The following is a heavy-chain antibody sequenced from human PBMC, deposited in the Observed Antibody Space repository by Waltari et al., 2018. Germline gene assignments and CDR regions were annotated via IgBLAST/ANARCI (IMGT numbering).Heavy chain of an antibody. CDR2: FRGTGGST. Sequence: EAQLLESGGGLVQPGGSLRLPCAASGFTFSHFGMSWVRQAPGKGLEWVSGFRGTGGSTSYADSVKGRFTISRDNSKNTLYLQMNSLRAEDSAVYYCAKGPYYGSAIGMDVWGQGTTVAVSS. CDR3: AKGPYYGSAIGMDV. CDR1: GFTFSHFG. D-gene: IGHD3-10*01. J-gene: IGHJ6*02. V-gene: IGHV3-23*01.